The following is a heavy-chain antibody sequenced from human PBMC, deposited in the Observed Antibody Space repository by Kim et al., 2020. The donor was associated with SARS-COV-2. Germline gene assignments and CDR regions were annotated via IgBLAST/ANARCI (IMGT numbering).Heavy chain of an antibody. Sequence: WGSLRLSCAASGFTFSSYSMNWVRQAPGKGLEWVSSISSSSSYIYYADSVKGRFTISRDNAKNSLYLQMNSLRAEDTAVYYCARVGRHSSSWSNYYSYGMDVWGQGTTVTVSS. D-gene: IGHD6-13*01. V-gene: IGHV3-21*04. CDR1: GFTFSSYS. CDR3: ARVGRHSSSWSNYYSYGMDV. J-gene: IGHJ6*02. CDR2: ISSSSSYI.